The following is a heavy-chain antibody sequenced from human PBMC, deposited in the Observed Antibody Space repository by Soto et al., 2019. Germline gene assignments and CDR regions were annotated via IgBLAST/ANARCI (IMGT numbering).Heavy chain of an antibody. V-gene: IGHV3-13*01. CDR2: IGVAGDT. Sequence: EVQLVESGGGLVQPGGSLRLSCAASGFTFSSYDMHWVRQVAGKGLEWVSAIGVAGDTYYADSVKGRFTISRENAKNSLYHQMNSLSAEDTAVYYCASGGWGSSWYEGGSIIDYWGQGTLVTVSS. J-gene: IGHJ4*02. CDR1: GFTFSSYD. CDR3: ASGGWGSSWYEGGSIIDY. D-gene: IGHD6-13*01.